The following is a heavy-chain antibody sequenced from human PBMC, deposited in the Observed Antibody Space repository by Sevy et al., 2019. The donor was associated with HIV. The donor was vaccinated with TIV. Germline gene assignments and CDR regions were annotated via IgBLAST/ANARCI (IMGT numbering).Heavy chain of an antibody. CDR2: ISSSSSRL. V-gene: IGHV3-21*01. D-gene: IGHD2-21*01. J-gene: IGHJ4*02. CDR3: ARERITIPFDY. Sequence: GGSRRLSCAASGFTFSSYTMNWVRQAPGKGLEWVASISSSSSRLYYADSLKGRFTISRDNAKNSLFQQMNSLRAEDTAVYYCARERITIPFDYWGQGTLVTVSS. CDR1: GFTFSSYT.